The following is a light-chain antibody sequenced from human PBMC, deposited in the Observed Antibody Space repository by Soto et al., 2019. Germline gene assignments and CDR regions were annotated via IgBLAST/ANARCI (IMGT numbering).Light chain of an antibody. CDR1: QSVRNN. J-gene: IGKJ5*01. CDR3: QQYNDWPPL. V-gene: IGKV3-15*01. Sequence: EMVVTQSPATLSVSPGERATLSCRASQSVRNNLAWYQQKPGQAPRLLIYGASTRATGIPARFSGSGSGTEFTLSISSLQSEDFAVYYCQQYNDWPPLFGQGTRLEI. CDR2: GAS.